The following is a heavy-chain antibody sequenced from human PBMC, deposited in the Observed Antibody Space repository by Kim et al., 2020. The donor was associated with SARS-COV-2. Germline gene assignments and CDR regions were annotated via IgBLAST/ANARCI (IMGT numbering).Heavy chain of an antibody. D-gene: IGHD3-9*01. CDR2: I. J-gene: IGHJ4*02. CDR3: AQLRYFEGRDY. V-gene: IGHV3-11*04. Sequence: IYYADSVKGRFTTSRDNAKNSLYLQMNSLRAEDTAVYYCAQLRYFEGRDYWGQGTLVTVSS.